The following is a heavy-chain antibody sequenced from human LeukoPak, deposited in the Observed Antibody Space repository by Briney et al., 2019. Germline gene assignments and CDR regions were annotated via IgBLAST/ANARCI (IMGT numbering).Heavy chain of an antibody. CDR1: GGSISSYC. CDR2: IYYSGST. V-gene: IGHV4-59*01. CDR3: ATLAVAGPDY. J-gene: IGHJ4*02. Sequence: SETLSLTCTVSGGSISSYCWSWIRQPPGKGLEWIGYIYYSGSTNYNPSLKSRVTISVDTSKNQFSLKLSSVTAADTAVYYCATLAVAGPDYWGQGTLVTVSS. D-gene: IGHD6-19*01.